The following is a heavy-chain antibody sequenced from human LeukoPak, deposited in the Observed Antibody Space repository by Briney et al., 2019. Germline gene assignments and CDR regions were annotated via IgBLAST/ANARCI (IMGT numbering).Heavy chain of an antibody. CDR1: GFTFSNYA. CDR3: ARGYNYAFEY. Sequence: GGSLRLSCAASGFTFSNYAMHWVRQAPGKGLEWVAVISYDASNKYYADSVKGRFIISRDNSKNTLYLQMNSLRAEDTAVYYCARGYNYAFEYWGQGTLVTVSS. V-gene: IGHV3-30-3*01. D-gene: IGHD5-18*01. J-gene: IGHJ4*02. CDR2: ISYDASNK.